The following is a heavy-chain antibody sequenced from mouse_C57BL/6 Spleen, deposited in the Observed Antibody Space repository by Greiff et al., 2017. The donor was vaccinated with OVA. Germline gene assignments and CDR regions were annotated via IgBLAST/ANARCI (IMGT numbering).Heavy chain of an antibody. CDR3: ARGGWLPWFAY. D-gene: IGHD2-3*01. Sequence: QVKLQQPGAELVKPGASVKLSCKASGYTFTSYWMHWVKQRPGQGLEWIGMIHPNSGSTNYNEKFKSKATLTVDKSSSTAYMQLSSLTSEDSAVYYCARGGWLPWFAYWGQGTLVTVSA. CDR2: IHPNSGST. CDR1: GYTFTSYW. J-gene: IGHJ3*01. V-gene: IGHV1-64*01.